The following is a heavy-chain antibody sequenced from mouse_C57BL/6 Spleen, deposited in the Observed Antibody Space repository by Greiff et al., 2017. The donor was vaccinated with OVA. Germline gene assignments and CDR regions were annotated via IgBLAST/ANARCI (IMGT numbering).Heavy chain of an antibody. D-gene: IGHD1-2*01. Sequence: VQLQQSGAELVMPGASVKLSCKASGYTFTSYWMHWVKQRPGQGLEWIGEIDPSDSYTNYNQKFKGKSTLTVDKSSSTAYMQLSSLTSEDSAVYYCARGYDVGAMDYWGQGTSVTVSS. CDR3: ARGYDVGAMDY. V-gene: IGHV1-69*01. CDR1: GYTFTSYW. CDR2: IDPSDSYT. J-gene: IGHJ4*01.